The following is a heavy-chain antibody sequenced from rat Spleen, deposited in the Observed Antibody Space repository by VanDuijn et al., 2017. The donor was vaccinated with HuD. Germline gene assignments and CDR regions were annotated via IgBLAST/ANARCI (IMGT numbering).Heavy chain of an antibody. D-gene: IGHD1-11*01. CDR1: GFTFTHAW. J-gene: IGHJ3*01. CDR3: SWEGPFTWFAH. CDR2: IKAKSSNYAT. Sequence: EVQLVETGGSLVQPGKSVRLTCATSGFTFTHAWMHWVRQSPEKQLEWVAQIKAKSSNYATYYADSVKGRFTVSRDDSKSSVYLQMNNLKEEDTDIYYGSWEGPFTWFAHWGQGTLVTVSS. V-gene: IGHV6-8*01.